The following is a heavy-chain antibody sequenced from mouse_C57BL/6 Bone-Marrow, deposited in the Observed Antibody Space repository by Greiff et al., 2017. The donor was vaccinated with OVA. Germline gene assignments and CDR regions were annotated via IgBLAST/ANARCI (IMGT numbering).Heavy chain of an antibody. CDR2: IHPNSGST. Sequence: QVHVKQSGAELVKPGASVKLSCKASGYTFTSYWMHWVKQRPGQGLEWIGMIHPNSGSTNYNEKFKSKATLTVDKSSSTAYMQLSSLTSEDSAVYYCGGLLQFAYWGQGTLVTVSA. J-gene: IGHJ3*01. D-gene: IGHD2-13*01. CDR3: GGLLQFAY. CDR1: GYTFTSYW. V-gene: IGHV1-64*01.